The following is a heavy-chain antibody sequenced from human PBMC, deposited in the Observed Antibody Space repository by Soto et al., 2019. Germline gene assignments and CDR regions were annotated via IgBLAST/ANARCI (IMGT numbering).Heavy chain of an antibody. CDR3: ASRYAGNCRASIGY. Sequence: QVQLQQWGAGLLKPSEPLSLTCAVYGASFSGYYWCWIRQPPGKGLEWIGEINHNGSTNYNPSLKRRATISVYTSRNQCALRLSSVTAADTAVYYCASRYAGNCRASIGYWGQGTLVTVSS. D-gene: IGHD2-15*01. V-gene: IGHV4-34*01. J-gene: IGHJ4*02. CDR1: GASFSGYY. CDR2: INHNGST.